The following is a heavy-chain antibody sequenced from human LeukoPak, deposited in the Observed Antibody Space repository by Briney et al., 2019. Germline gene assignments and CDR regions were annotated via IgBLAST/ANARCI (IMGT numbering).Heavy chain of an antibody. CDR3: AKDWKPDGLYDLDY. D-gene: IGHD5/OR15-5a*01. Sequence: PGGSLRLSCAASGFPFTTYAMGWVRQAPGKGLEWVSSISGSGDNTYFADSVKGRFTISRDNSKNTVYLQMNSLRAEDTAIYYCAKDWKPDGLYDLDYWGQGTLVTVS. CDR2: ISGSGDNT. V-gene: IGHV3-23*01. CDR1: GFPFTTYA. J-gene: IGHJ4*02.